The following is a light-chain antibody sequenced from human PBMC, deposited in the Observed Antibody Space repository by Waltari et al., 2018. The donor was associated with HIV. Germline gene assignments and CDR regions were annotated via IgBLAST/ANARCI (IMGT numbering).Light chain of an antibody. J-gene: IGLJ2*01. CDR2: DVN. CDR3: CSYAGSNTPVL. CDR1: KNDVGGYYY. V-gene: IGLV2-11*01. Sequence: QSALTQPRSVSGSPGQSVTISCTGTKNDVGGYYYVSWYQHRPGEAPRLMSYDVNKRPSGVPDRFSGSKSGNTASLTISGLQADDEAQYYCCSYAGSNTPVLFGGGSQLTVL.